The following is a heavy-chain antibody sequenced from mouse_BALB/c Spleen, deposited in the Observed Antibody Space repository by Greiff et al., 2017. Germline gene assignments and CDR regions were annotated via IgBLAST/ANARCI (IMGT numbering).Heavy chain of an antibody. V-gene: IGHV1-54*01. CDR3: ARPVYYGNYPYYAMDY. Sequence: VQLQESGAELVRPGTSVKVSCKASGYAFTNYLIEWVNQRPGQGLEWIGVINPGSGGTNYNEKFKGKATLTADKSSSTAYMQLSSLTSDDSAVYFCARPVYYGNYPYYAMDYWGQGTSVTVSS. CDR2: INPGSGGT. D-gene: IGHD2-1*01. CDR1: GYAFTNYL. J-gene: IGHJ4*01.